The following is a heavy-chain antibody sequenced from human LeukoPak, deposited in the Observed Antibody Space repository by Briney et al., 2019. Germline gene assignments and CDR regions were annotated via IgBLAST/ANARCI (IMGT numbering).Heavy chain of an antibody. D-gene: IGHD3-22*01. CDR2: ISSSSSYI. V-gene: IGHV3-21*01. Sequence: GGSLRLSCAASGFTFSSYSMNWVRQAPGKGLEWVSSISSSSSYIYYADSVKGRFTISRDNAKNSLYLQMNSLRAEDTAVYYCARERSYYDSSGYPDFWGQGTLVTVSS. J-gene: IGHJ4*02. CDR3: ARERSYYDSSGYPDF. CDR1: GFTFSSYS.